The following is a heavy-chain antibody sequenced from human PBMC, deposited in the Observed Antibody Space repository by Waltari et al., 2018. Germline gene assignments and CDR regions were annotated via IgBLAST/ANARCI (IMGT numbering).Heavy chain of an antibody. J-gene: IGHJ4*02. V-gene: IGHV4-38-2*01. CDR3: ARNSSGWSFDS. Sequence: VQLQESGPGLVKPSATLSVTCPVSVDSIRSNYYWGWIRQPPGKGLEWIGTMWHGGSTYYTPSLKSRVSISMDTSKNQFSLKLNSVTAADTAVYYCARNSSGWSFDSWGQGTLVTVSS. D-gene: IGHD6-19*01. CDR2: MWHGGST. CDR1: VDSIRSNYY.